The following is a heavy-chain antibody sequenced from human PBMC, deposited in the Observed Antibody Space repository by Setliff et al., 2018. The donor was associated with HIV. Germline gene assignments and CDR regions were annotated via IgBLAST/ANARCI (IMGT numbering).Heavy chain of an antibody. CDR3: ARGQLDRHLRSDVPFDI. V-gene: IGHV1-18*01. Sequence: ASVKVSCKASGYTFTTYGFNWVRQAPGQGLEWMGWISASSDNTNYAQKFQGRVTLTTDTSTNTVYMELKSLSSDDTAVYFCARGQLDRHLRSDVPFDIWGQGTMVTVSS. CDR1: GYTFTTYG. CDR2: ISASSDNT. J-gene: IGHJ3*02. D-gene: IGHD1-1*01.